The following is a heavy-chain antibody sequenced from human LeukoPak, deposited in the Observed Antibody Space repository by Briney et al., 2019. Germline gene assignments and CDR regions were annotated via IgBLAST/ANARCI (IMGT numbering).Heavy chain of an antibody. CDR2: ISGSGGST. J-gene: IGHJ3*01. CDR1: GSTFSTYA. D-gene: IGHD1-14*01. Sequence: QPGGSLRLSCAASGSTFSTYAMSWVRQAPGKGLEWVSSISGSGGSTFYADSVKGRFTISRDNSKNTLYLQMNSLRAEDTAIYYCAKRITVVARDAFDFWGQGTMVTVSS. CDR3: AKRITVVARDAFDF. V-gene: IGHV3-23*01.